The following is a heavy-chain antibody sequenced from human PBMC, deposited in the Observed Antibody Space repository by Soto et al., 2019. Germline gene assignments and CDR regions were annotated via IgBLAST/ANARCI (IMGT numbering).Heavy chain of an antibody. CDR2: MYYSGNT. V-gene: IGHV4-39*07. CDR3: ARRWGRTFDF. Sequence: SETLSLTCTVSGGSINNSNYSWGWIRQPPGKGLEWIGTMYYSGNTYYNPSLKSRVTISVDTSKNQFSLKLSSVTAADTAVYYCARRWGRTFDFWGQGTLVTVSS. CDR1: GGSINNSNYS. D-gene: IGHD7-27*01. J-gene: IGHJ4*02.